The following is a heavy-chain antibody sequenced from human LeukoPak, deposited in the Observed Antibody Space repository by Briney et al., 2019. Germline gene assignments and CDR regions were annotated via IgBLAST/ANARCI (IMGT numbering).Heavy chain of an antibody. CDR3: ANRGY. CDR2: IDGGGTT. CDR1: GVTVSSDF. J-gene: IGHJ4*02. V-gene: IGHV3-66*01. Sequence: GGSLRLSCAASGVTVSSDFMIWVRQAPGKGLEWVSKIDGGGTTNYADSVKGRFTVSRDNSKNTVYLQMNSLRVEDTAMYSCANRGYWGQGTLVTVSS.